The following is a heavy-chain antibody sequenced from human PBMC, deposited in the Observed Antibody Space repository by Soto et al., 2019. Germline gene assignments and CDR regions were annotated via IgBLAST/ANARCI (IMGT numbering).Heavy chain of an antibody. CDR1: GGSFNDYY. V-gene: IGHV4-34*01. Sequence: PSETLSLTCAVHGGSFNDYYWSWIRQPPGKGLEWIGEINHSGSTNYNPSLKSRVTMSVDTSASTAYMELSSLRSEDTAVYYCARLKYSSGWYSFDYWGQGTLVTVSS. D-gene: IGHD6-19*01. CDR3: ARLKYSSGWYSFDY. J-gene: IGHJ4*02. CDR2: INHSGST.